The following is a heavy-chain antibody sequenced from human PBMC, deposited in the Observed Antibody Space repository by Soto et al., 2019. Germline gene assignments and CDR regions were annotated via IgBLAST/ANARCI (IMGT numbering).Heavy chain of an antibody. D-gene: IGHD3-3*01. J-gene: IGHJ6*02. Sequence: GGSLRLSCAASGFTFSSYGMHWVRQAPGKGLEWVAVISYDGSNKYYADSVKGRFTISRDNSKNTLYLQMNSLRVEDTAVYYCAKDVGFWSGYPCYYYGMDVWGQGTTVTVSS. CDR1: GFTFSSYG. V-gene: IGHV3-30*18. CDR3: AKDVGFWSGYPCYYYGMDV. CDR2: ISYDGSNK.